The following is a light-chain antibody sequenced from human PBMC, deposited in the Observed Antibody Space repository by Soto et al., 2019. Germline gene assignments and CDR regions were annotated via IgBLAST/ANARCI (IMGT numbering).Light chain of an antibody. J-gene: IGKJ1*01. CDR2: KAS. Sequence: DIQMTHSPSTLSGYVGDIVTITCRASQTISSWLAWYQQKPGKAPKLLIYKASTLKSGVPSRFSGSGSGTEFTLTISSLQPDDFATYYYQHYNSYSEAFGQGTKVDIK. V-gene: IGKV1-5*03. CDR3: QHYNSYSEA. CDR1: QTISSW.